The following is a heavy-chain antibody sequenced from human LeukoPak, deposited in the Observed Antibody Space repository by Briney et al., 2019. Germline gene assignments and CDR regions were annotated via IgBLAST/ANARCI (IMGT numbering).Heavy chain of an antibody. Sequence: GGSLRLSCAASGFTFDDYAMHWVRQAPGKGLEWVANIKQDGSEKYYVDSVKGRFTIPRDNAKNSLYLQMNSLRAEDTAVYYCARVGYCSSTSCYAYGMDVWGQGTTVTVSS. CDR3: ARVGYCSSTSCYAYGMDV. CDR1: GFTFDDYA. J-gene: IGHJ6*02. V-gene: IGHV3-7*03. D-gene: IGHD2-2*01. CDR2: IKQDGSEK.